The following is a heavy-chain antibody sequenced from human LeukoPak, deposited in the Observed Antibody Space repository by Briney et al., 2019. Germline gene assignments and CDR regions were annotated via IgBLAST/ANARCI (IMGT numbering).Heavy chain of an antibody. CDR2: IYYSGST. D-gene: IGHD3-16*01. CDR1: GGSISSGDYY. CDR3: ARGGAYRPYAFDI. J-gene: IGHJ3*02. V-gene: IGHV4-30-4*01. Sequence: PSETLSLTCTVSGGSISSGDYYWSWIRQPPGKGLEWIGYIYYSGSTNYNPSLKSRVTISVDTSKNQFSLKLSSVTAADTAVYYCARGGAYRPYAFDIWGQGTMVTVSS.